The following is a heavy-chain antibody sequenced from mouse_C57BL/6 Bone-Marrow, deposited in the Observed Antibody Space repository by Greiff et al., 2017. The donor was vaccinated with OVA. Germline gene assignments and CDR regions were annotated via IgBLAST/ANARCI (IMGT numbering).Heavy chain of an antibody. V-gene: IGHV3-6*01. CDR2: ISYDGSN. D-gene: IGHD2-2*01. J-gene: IGHJ2*01. CDR3: ARVGGYDYFDY. Sequence: VQLKQSGPGLVKPSQSLSLTCSVTGYSITSGYYWNWIRQFPGNKLEWMGYISYDGSNNYNPSLKNRISITRDTSKNQFFLKLNSVTTEDTATYYCARVGGYDYFDYWGQGTTLTVSS. CDR1: GYSITSGYY.